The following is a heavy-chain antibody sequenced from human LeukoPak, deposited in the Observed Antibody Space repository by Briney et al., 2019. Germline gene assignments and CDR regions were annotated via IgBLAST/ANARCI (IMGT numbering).Heavy chain of an antibody. CDR2: IYTSGST. J-gene: IGHJ3*02. D-gene: IGHD6-13*01. Sequence: PSETLSLTCTVSGGSISSYYWSWIRQPAGKGLEWIGRIYTSGSTNYNPSLKSRVTMSVDTSKNQFSLNLRSVTAADTAVYYCARDYGSSWYVGGAFDIWGQGTMVTVSS. CDR3: ARDYGSSWYVGGAFDI. CDR1: GGSISSYY. V-gene: IGHV4-4*07.